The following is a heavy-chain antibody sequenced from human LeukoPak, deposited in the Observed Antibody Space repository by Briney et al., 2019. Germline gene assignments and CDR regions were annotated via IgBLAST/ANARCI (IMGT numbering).Heavy chain of an antibody. D-gene: IGHD6-19*01. CDR2: ISSSGSTI. Sequence: SGGSLRLSCAASGFTFSDYYMSWLRQAPGKGLEWVSYISSSGSTIYYADSVKGRFTISRDNAKNSLYLQMNSLRAEDTAVYYCARDGDSSGWEPYFDYWGQGTLVTVSS. J-gene: IGHJ4*02. CDR1: GFTFSDYY. CDR3: ARDGDSSGWEPYFDY. V-gene: IGHV3-11*04.